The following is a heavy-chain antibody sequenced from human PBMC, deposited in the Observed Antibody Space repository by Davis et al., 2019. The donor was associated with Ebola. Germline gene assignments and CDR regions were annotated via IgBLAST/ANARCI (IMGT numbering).Heavy chain of an antibody. J-gene: IGHJ4*02. D-gene: IGHD5-12*01. Sequence: SLKIPCAASGFTFSSYGMHWVRQAPGKGLEWVAVIWYDGSNKYYADSVKGRFTISRDNSKNTLSLQMNSLRAEDTAVYYCARQSGYDPYYLDYWGQGTLVTVSS. CDR2: IWYDGSNK. CDR1: GFTFSSYG. CDR3: ARQSGYDPYYLDY. V-gene: IGHV3-33*01.